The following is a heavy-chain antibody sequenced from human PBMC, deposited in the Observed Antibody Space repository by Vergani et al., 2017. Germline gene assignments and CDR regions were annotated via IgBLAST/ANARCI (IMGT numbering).Heavy chain of an antibody. CDR2: IKHSGST. J-gene: IGHJ2*01. D-gene: IGHD2-15*01. CDR3: ARKKRPYCSGGSCYGSYWYLDL. V-gene: IGHV4-34*01. Sequence: QVQLQQWGAGLLKPSETLSLTCAVYGGSFSGYYWSWIRQPPGKGLEWIGEIKHSGSTNYNPSLKRRVTISVDTSKNQFSLKLSSVTAAETAVYYCARKKRPYCSGGSCYGSYWYLDLWGRGTLVTVSS. CDR1: GGSFSGYY.